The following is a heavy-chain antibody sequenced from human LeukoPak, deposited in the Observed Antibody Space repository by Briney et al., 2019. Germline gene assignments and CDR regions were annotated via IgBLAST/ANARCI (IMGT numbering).Heavy chain of an antibody. J-gene: IGHJ5*02. CDR1: GGSISSSSYY. CDR2: IYYSGST. V-gene: IGHV4-39*01. CDR3: ARHFIIDRYCSSTSCYTRGWFDP. D-gene: IGHD2-2*02. Sequence: PSETLSLTCTVSGGSISSSSYYWGWIRQPPGKGLEWIGSIYYSGSTYYNPSLKSRVTISVDTSKNQFSLKLSSVTAAGTAVYYCARHFIIDRYCSSTSCYTRGWFDPWGQGTLVTVSS.